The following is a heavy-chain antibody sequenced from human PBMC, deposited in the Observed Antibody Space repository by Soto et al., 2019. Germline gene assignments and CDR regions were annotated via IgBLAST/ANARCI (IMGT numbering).Heavy chain of an antibody. CDR3: ADPDAV. J-gene: IGHJ4*02. V-gene: IGHV3-7*01. CDR1: GFTLRGYW. CDR2: IVQDGSQK. Sequence: PGGSLRLSCAASGFTLRGYWMTWVRQAPGKGLEWVASIVQDGSQKYYVDSVKGRFTISRDNAKNSLYLQMNSLNAEDTAVYYCADPDAVWGQGTLVTVSS.